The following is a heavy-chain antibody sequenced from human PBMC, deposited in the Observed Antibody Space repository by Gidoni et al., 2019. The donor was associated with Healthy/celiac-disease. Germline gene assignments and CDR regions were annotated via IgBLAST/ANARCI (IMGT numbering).Heavy chain of an antibody. D-gene: IGHD3-22*01. CDR2: IIPIFGTA. J-gene: IGHJ4*02. CDR3: ARGYYYDSSGYYAYDY. V-gene: IGHV1-69*01. Sequence: QVQLVRSGAEVKNPGSSVKVSCKASGATFSSYAISWVRQAPGQGLEWMGGIIPIFGTANYAQKFQGRVTITADESTSTAYMELSSLRSEDTAVYYCARGYYYDSSGYYAYDYWGQGTLVTVSS. CDR1: GATFSSYA.